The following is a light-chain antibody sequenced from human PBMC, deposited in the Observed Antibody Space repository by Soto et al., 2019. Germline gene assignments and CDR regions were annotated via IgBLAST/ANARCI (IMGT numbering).Light chain of an antibody. CDR1: RDISNF. V-gene: IGKV1-27*01. CDR2: TAS. J-gene: IGKJ1*01. CDR3: LNYNNAPQT. Sequence: QMTQSPSSLSASVGDRVTITCRASRDISNFLAWYQQKPGKVPKVLIYTASTLASGVPSRFSGSGSGTDFTLTISGLQPEDIATYYCLNYNNAPQTFGQGTKVEFK.